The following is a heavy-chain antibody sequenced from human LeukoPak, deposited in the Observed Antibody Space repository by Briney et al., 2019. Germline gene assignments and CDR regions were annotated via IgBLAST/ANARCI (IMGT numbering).Heavy chain of an antibody. D-gene: IGHD4/OR15-4a*01. CDR3: ARRAGAYSHPYDY. CDR2: MTYDGSKR. V-gene: IGHV3-30*03. J-gene: IGHJ4*02. CDR1: GFTFSSYG. Sequence: GGSLRLSCVVSGFTFSSYGMHWVRQAPGKGLEWVAFMTYDGSKRPYADSVKGRFTISRDNSKNTLYLQMNSLRAEDTAVYYCARRAGAYSHPYDYWGQGTLVTVSS.